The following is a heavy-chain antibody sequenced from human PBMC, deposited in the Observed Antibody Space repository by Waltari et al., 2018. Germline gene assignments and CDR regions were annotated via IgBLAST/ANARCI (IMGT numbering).Heavy chain of an antibody. D-gene: IGHD2-2*01. J-gene: IGHJ4*02. CDR1: GGSFSGYY. Sequence: QVQLQQWGAGLLKPSETLSLTCAVYGGSFSGYYWSWIRQPPGKGLEWIGEINQNGSTNYNPSLKSRINISIDTSKNQFSLKLSSVTAADTAVYYWARGRGVVPAALYYFDYWGQGTLVTVSS. CDR3: ARGRGVVPAALYYFDY. V-gene: IGHV4-34*01. CDR2: INQNGST.